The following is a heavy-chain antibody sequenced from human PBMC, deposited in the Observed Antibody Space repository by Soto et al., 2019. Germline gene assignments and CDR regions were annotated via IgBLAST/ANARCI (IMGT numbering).Heavy chain of an antibody. CDR3: ARPVYGDYKGWFDP. J-gene: IGHJ5*02. D-gene: IGHD4-17*01. V-gene: IGHV4-30-2*01. CDR2: IYHSGST. Sequence: SETLSLTCAVSGGSTSSGGYSWSWIRQPPGKGLEWIGYIYHSGSTYYNPPLKSRVTISVDRSKNQFSLKLSSVTAADTAVYYCARPVYGDYKGWFDPWGQGTLLTVSS. CDR1: GGSTSSGGYS.